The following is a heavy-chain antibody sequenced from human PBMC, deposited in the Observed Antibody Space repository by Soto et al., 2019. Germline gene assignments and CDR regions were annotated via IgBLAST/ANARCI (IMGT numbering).Heavy chain of an antibody. CDR3: ARDPTRRRSSAWYEGGY. J-gene: IGHJ4*02. CDR1: GYTFTSYG. V-gene: IGHV1-18*04. Sequence: GASVKVSCKASGYTFTSYGISWVRQAPGQGLEWMGWISAYNGNTNYAQKLQGRVTMTTDTSTSTAYMELRSLRSDDTAVYYCARDPTRRRSSAWYEGGYWGQGTLVTVSS. CDR2: ISAYNGNT. D-gene: IGHD6-19*01.